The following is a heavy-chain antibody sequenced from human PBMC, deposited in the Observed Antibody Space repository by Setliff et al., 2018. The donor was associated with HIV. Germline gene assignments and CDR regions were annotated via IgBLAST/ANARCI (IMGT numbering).Heavy chain of an antibody. CDR1: GFTFSSYA. CDR3: AKGVKWLDP. Sequence: GESLKISCAASGFTFSSYAMHWVRQAPGKGLEWVAVVSFDGSNKYYANYVKGRFTISGDNSKNTLYLQMHSLRVEDTAAYYCAKGVKWLDPWGQGIQVTVSS. J-gene: IGHJ5*02. CDR2: VSFDGSNK. V-gene: IGHV3-30*14. D-gene: IGHD3-16*01.